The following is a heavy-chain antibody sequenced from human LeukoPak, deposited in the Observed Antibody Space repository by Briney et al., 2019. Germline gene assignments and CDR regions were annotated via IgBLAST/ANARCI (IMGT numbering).Heavy chain of an antibody. CDR2: VYNSGNS. J-gene: IGHJ4*02. CDR3: ARAHSNNWRFDY. Sequence: SETLSLTCTVSGGSISSYYWSWIRQPPGKGLEWIGYVYNSGNSDYNPSLKSRVSISVDTSKNQLSLKLSSVTAADTAVYYCARAHSNNWRFDYWGQGTLVTVSS. CDR1: GGSISSYY. V-gene: IGHV4-59*01. D-gene: IGHD6-13*01.